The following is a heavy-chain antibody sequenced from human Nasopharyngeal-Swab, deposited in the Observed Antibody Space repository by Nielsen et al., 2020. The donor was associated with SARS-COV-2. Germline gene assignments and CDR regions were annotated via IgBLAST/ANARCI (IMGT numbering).Heavy chain of an antibody. CDR2: IYYSGST. D-gene: IGHD3-22*01. Sequence: WSRQPPGKSLEWIGYIYYSGSTYYNPSLKSRVTISVDTSKNQFSLKLSSVTAADTAVYYRARAGRERVVITKFDYWGQGTLVTVSS. V-gene: IGHV4-30-4*01. CDR3: ARAGRERVVITKFDY. J-gene: IGHJ4*02.